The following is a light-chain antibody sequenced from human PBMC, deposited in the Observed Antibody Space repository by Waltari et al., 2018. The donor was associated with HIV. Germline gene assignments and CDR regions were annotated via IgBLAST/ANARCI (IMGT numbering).Light chain of an antibody. CDR3: SSYMDYGTLV. J-gene: IGLJ3*02. CDR2: HVS. V-gene: IGLV2-14*03. CDR1: AAVIGGSNS. Sequence: QSDLTQPASVSGSPGQSVTISCTGTAAVIGGSNSVSWYQHHPGKAPKLIIFHVSNRPTGIASRFSGSKSGNTASLTISGLQTEDEADFSCSSYMDYGTLVFGGGTKLTVL.